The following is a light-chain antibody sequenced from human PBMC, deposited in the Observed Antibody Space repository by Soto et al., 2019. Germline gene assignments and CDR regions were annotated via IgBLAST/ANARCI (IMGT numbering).Light chain of an antibody. CDR2: WAS. J-gene: IGKJ1*01. CDR3: QQYYSTPPT. V-gene: IGKV4-1*01. Sequence: DIVMTQSPDSLAVSLGDRATINCKSRQSVLYSSNNKNYLAWYRQKPGQPPKLLIYWASTRESGVPDRFSGSGSGTDFTLTISSLQAEDVAVYYCQQYYSTPPTF. CDR1: QSVLYSSNNKNY.